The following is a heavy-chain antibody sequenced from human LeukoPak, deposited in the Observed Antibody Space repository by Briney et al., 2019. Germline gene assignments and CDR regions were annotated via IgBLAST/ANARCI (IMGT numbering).Heavy chain of an antibody. Sequence: PSETLSLTCAVSGDSISRNNWWSWVRQSPGRGLEWIGELYHSGRTNYNPSLKSRVTISVDKSKNQFSLKLISVTAADTAVYYCARKGGFDYWGQGTLVTVSS. V-gene: IGHV4-4*02. J-gene: IGHJ4*02. CDR1: GDSISRNNW. CDR2: LYHSGRT. CDR3: ARKGGFDY.